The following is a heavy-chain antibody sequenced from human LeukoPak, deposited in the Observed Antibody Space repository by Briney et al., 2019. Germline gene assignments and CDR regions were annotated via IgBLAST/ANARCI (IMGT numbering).Heavy chain of an antibody. CDR2: INPNSGGT. CDR3: ARRPGYYDFWSGLNWFDP. V-gene: IGHV1-2*02. CDR1: GYTFTGYY. J-gene: IGHJ5*02. D-gene: IGHD3-3*01. Sequence: GASVKVSCKACGYTFTGYYMHWVRQAPGQGLEWMGWINPNSGGTNYAQKFQGRVTMTRDTSISTAYMELSRLRSDDTAVYYCARRPGYYDFWSGLNWFDPWGQGTLVTVSS.